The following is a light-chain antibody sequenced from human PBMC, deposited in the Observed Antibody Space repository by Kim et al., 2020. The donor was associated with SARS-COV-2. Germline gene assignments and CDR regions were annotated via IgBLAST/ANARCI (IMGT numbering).Light chain of an antibody. Sequence: DIVMTQSPLSLPVTPGEPASISCRSSQSLLHSNGYTHLDWYVQKPGQSPQLLIYTVSNRASGVPDRFSGSGSGTDFTLKISRVEAEDVGVYYCMQGIETLTFGGGTKVDIK. J-gene: IGKJ4*01. CDR3: MQGIETLT. V-gene: IGKV2-28*01. CDR2: TVS. CDR1: QSLLHSNGYTH.